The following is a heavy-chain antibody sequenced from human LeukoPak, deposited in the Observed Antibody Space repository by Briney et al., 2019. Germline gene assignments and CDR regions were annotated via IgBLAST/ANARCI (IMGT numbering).Heavy chain of an antibody. V-gene: IGHV3-15*01. CDR1: GFTFNSAW. J-gene: IGHJ4*02. D-gene: IGHD2-15*01. CDR2: MKSKTDGGTT. CDR3: TTEGYCSGGDCYSYDN. Sequence: GGSLRLSCAASGFTFNSAWLSWVRQGPGKGLEWVGRMKSKTDGGTTDYAAPVKGRFTISRDDSKNKVYLQMNSLKTEDTAVYYCTTEGYCSGGDCYSYDNWGQGTLVTVSS.